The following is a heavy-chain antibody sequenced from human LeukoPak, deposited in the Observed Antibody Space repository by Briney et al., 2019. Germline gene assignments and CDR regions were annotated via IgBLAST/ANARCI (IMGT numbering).Heavy chain of an antibody. D-gene: IGHD3-16*01. CDR1: GFTFSTYG. CDR2: ISGSGVST. Sequence: GGTLRLSCAASGFTFSTYGMNWVRQAPGKGLEWVSGISGSGVSTYYADSVKGRFTISRDNSKNTLYLQMNSLRAEDTAVYYCAKERRYGGAFDYWGQGTLVTVSS. CDR3: AKERRYGGAFDY. J-gene: IGHJ4*02. V-gene: IGHV3-23*01.